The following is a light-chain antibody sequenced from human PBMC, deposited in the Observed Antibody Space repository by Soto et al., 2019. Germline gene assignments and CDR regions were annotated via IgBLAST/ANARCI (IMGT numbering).Light chain of an antibody. CDR2: AVS. Sequence: QSVLTQPASVSGSPGQSITVSCTGTSSDVGGYNHVSWYQHSPGKAPKLILFAVSDRPSGVSHRFSGSKSGNTASLTISGLQAEDEADYYCCSYTSLSTVVFGGGTKLTVL. V-gene: IGLV2-14*01. CDR3: CSYTSLSTVV. J-gene: IGLJ2*01. CDR1: SSDVGGYNH.